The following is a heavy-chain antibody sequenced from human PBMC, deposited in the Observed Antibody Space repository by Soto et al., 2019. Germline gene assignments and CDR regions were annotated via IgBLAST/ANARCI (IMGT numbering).Heavy chain of an antibody. CDR1: GFTFSSYW. D-gene: IGHD3-10*01. J-gene: IGHJ3*02. Sequence: EVQLVESGGGLVQPGGSLRLSCAASGFTFSSYWMSWVRQAPGKGLEWVANIKQDGSEKYYVDSVRGRFTISRDNARNSLYLQMNRLRPEDTAVYYCARVATMLRGVIITRFFDIWGQGTMVAVSS. CDR2: IKQDGSEK. V-gene: IGHV3-7*01. CDR3: ARVATMLRGVIITRFFDI.